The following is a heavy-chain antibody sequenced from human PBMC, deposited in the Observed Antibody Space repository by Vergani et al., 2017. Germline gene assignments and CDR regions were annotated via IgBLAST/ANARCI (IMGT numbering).Heavy chain of an antibody. CDR2: ISWNSGSI. V-gene: IGHV3-9*01. J-gene: IGHJ4*02. Sequence: EVQLVESGGGLVQPGRSLRLSCAASGFTFDAYVMHWVRQAPGKGLEWVSGISWNSGSICYADSVKGRFTISRDNAQNALYLQMSSLRAEDTALYYCASSSTGYWGQGTLVSVSS. CDR1: GFTFDAYV. D-gene: IGHD2-2*01. CDR3: ASSSTGY.